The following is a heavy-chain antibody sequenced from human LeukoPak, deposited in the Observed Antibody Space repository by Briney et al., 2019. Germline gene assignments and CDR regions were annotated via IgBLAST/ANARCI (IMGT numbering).Heavy chain of an antibody. CDR1: GASISSGGYY. D-gene: IGHD3-10*01. CDR2: ISFSGHT. J-gene: IGHJ2*01. V-gene: IGHV4-31*03. Sequence: SQTLSLTCSVSGASISSGGYYWSWIRHHPVKGLEWIGYISFSGHTYYNPSLKSRLDISFDTSKNQFSLRLTSVTAADTALYYCARDRHSTLSGWYFDLWGRGTLVTVSS. CDR3: ARDRHSTLSGWYFDL.